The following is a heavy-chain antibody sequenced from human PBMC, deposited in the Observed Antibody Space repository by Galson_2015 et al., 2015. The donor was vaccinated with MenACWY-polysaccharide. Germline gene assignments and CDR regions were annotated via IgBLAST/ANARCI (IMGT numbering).Heavy chain of an antibody. CDR3: AREGSRIVFHAFDI. V-gene: IGHV3-33*01. CDR1: GSRFSNSG. Sequence: SLRLSCAESGSRFSNSGMHWVRQAPGKGLEWVAVIQYDGSNKVYADSVKGRFTISRDNSKNTVFLEMNTLGVEDTAVYYCAREGSRIVFHAFDIWGQGTMVTVSS. J-gene: IGHJ3*02. CDR2: IQYDGSNK. D-gene: IGHD2-2*01.